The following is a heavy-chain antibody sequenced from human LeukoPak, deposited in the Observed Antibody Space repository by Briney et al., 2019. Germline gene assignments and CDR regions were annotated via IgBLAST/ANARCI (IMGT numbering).Heavy chain of an antibody. V-gene: IGHV3-21*01. CDR3: ARDGSEGGYEH. D-gene: IGHD5-18*01. Sequence: GGSLRLSCAASGFTFSYYSMNWVHQAPGKGLEWVSSISSGGSYIYYADSVKGRFTISRDNAKNSLYLQMNSLRAEDTAVYYCARDGSEGGYEHWGQGTLVTVSS. CDR1: GFTFSYYS. CDR2: ISSGGSYI. J-gene: IGHJ1*01.